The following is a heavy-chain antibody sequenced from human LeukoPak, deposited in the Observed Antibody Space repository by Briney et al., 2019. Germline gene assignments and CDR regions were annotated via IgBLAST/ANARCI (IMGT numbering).Heavy chain of an antibody. CDR1: GYTFTDYY. J-gene: IGHJ4*02. CDR3: VRAVVTDGFDY. V-gene: IGHV1-2*02. CDR2: VNPNSGGT. Sequence: ASVKVSCKVPGYTFTDYYIHWVRQAPGQGLEWMGWVNPNSGGTNYAQRFQGRVTVTGDTSISTAYMELTRLTSDDTAVYYCVRAVVTDGFDYWGQGTLVTVSS. D-gene: IGHD4-23*01.